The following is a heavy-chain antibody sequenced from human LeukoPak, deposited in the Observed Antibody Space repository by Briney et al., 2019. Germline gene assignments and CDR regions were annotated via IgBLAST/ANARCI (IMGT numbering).Heavy chain of an antibody. CDR2: TNRDETST. J-gene: IGHJ4*02. CDR1: GFTFSDYW. CDR3: ARVRDGGAADF. D-gene: IGHD4-23*01. Sequence: GGSLRLSCTASGFTFSDYWMQWVRQVPSKGLVWVARTNRDETSTTYADSVKGRFTISRDNAKNTLSLEMNSLRAEDTAVYSCARVRDGGAADFWGQGTLVTVSS. V-gene: IGHV3-74*01.